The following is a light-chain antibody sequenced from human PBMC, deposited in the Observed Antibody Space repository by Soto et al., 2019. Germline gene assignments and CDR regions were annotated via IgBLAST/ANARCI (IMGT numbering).Light chain of an antibody. CDR3: NSFTVAHTVI. CDR2: GVN. J-gene: IGLJ2*01. Sequence: QSALTQPASVSGSPGQSITISCTGTGSDVGAYNYVSWYQQHPGKAPKLILYGVNNRPSGISNRFSASQSGNTASLTISGLQTEDEADYFCNSFTVAHTVIFGEGTKLTVL. CDR1: GSDVGAYNY. V-gene: IGLV2-14*01.